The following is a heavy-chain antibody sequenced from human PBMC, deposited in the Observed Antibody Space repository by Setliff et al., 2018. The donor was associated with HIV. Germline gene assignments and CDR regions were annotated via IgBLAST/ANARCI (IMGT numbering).Heavy chain of an antibody. J-gene: IGHJ4*02. CDR2: IHTSGST. V-gene: IGHV4-61*09. CDR1: GGSISSGSYY. CDR3: ARVGYHGSGRYSFDY. Sequence: PSETLSLTCTVSGGSISSGSYYWSWIRQPAGKGLEWIGHIHTSGSTKYNPSLKSRVTISADTPKNQFSLNLSSVTAAETAVYYCARVGYHGSGRYSFDYWGQGTLVTVSS. D-gene: IGHD3-10*01.